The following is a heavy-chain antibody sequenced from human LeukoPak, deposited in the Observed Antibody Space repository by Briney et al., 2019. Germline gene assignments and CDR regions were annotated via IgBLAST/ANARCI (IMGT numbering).Heavy chain of an antibody. Sequence: SVKVSCKASGGTFSSYPISWVRQAPGQGLEWMGRIIPILGIANYAQKFQGRVTITADESTSTAYMELSSLRSEDTAVYYCARDRAKWLRFFDYYYGMDVWGQGTTVTVSS. V-gene: IGHV1-69*04. D-gene: IGHD5-12*01. CDR3: ARDRAKWLRFFDYYYGMDV. CDR2: IIPILGIA. J-gene: IGHJ6*02. CDR1: GGTFSSYP.